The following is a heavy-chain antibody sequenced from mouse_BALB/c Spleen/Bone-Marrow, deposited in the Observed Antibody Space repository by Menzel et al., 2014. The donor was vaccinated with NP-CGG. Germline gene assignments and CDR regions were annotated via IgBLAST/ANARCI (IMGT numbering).Heavy chain of an antibody. CDR3: ARWLLHYYAMDY. D-gene: IGHD2-3*01. CDR1: GYSITSGYY. Sequence: EVKLVESGPGLVKPSQSLSLTCSVTGYSITSGYYWNWIRQFPGNKLEWMGYISYDGSNNYNPSLKNRISITRDTSKNQFFLKFNSVTTEDTATYYCARWLLHYYAMDYWGQGTSVTVSS. CDR2: ISYDGSN. V-gene: IGHV3-6*02. J-gene: IGHJ4*01.